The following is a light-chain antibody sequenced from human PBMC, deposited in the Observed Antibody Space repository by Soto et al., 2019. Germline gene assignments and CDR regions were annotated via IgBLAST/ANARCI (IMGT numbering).Light chain of an antibody. CDR2: GAS. CDR1: QSVSSSY. J-gene: IGKJ1*01. CDR3: QQYGSSPET. Sequence: LKLSAGALSLYKEQRATLSCRASQSVSSSYLAWYQQKPGQAPRLLIYGASSRATGIPDRFSGSGSGTDFTLTISRLEPEDFAVYYCQQYGSSPETFGQVTNVDIK. V-gene: IGKV3-20*01.